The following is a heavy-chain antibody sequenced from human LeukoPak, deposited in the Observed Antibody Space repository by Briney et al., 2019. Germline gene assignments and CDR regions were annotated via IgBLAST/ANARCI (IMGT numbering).Heavy chain of an antibody. CDR3: ASCNYYDRSGYYYFLDP. D-gene: IGHD3-22*01. CDR1: GYTFTSYG. V-gene: IGHV1-18*01. Sequence: GASVKVSCKASGYTFTSYGISWVRQAPGQGLEWMGWISAYNGNTNYAQKLQDRVTMTTDTSTSTAYMELRSLRSDDTAVYYCASCNYYDRSGYYYFLDPWGQGTLVTVSS. CDR2: ISAYNGNT. J-gene: IGHJ5*02.